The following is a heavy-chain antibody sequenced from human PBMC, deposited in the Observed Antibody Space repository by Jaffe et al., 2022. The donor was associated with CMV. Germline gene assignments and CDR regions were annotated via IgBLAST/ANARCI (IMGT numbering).Heavy chain of an antibody. D-gene: IGHD4-17*01. CDR3: ARMGATVTTNPYFDY. V-gene: IGHV4-59*08. J-gene: IGHJ4*02. Sequence: QVQLQESGPGLVKPSETLSLTCTVSGGSISSYYWSWIRQPPGKGLEWIGYIYYSGSTNYNPSLKSRVTISVDTSKNQFSLKLSSVTAADTAVYYCARMGATVTTNPYFDYWGQGTLVTVSS. CDR1: GGSISSYY. CDR2: IYYSGST.